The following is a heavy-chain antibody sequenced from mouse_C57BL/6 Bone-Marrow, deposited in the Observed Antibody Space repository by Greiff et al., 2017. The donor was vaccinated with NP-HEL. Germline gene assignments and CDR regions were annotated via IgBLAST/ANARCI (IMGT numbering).Heavy chain of an antibody. CDR3: AREVTTVRYFDV. CDR1: GYTFTSYW. V-gene: IGHV1-55*01. Sequence: QVQLQQPGAELVKPGASVKMSCKASGYTFTSYWITWVKQRPGQGLEWIGDIYPGSGSTNYNEKFKSKATLTVDTSSSTAYMQLSSLTSEDSAVYDCAREVTTVRYFDVWGTGTTVTVSS. D-gene: IGHD1-1*01. J-gene: IGHJ1*03. CDR2: IYPGSGST.